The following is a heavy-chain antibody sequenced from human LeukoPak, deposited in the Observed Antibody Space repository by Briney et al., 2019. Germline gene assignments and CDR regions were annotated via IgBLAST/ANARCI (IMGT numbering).Heavy chain of an antibody. CDR1: GGSFSGYY. CDR2: INHSGST. CDR3: ARVRYSGYVDY. Sequence: PSETLSLTCAVYGGSFSGYYWSWIRQPPGKGLEWIGEINHSGSTNYNPSLKSRVTISVATSKNQFSLKLSSVTAADTAVYYCARVRYSGYVDYWGQGTLVTVSS. V-gene: IGHV4-34*01. D-gene: IGHD5-12*01. J-gene: IGHJ4*02.